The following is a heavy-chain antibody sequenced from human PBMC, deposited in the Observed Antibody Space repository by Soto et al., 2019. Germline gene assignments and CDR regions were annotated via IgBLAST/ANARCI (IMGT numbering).Heavy chain of an antibody. V-gene: IGHV6-1*01. Sequence: SQTLSLTCAISGDSVSSKIAAWNWIRHSPSRGLEWLGRTYYRSKGYNEYAVSVKSRIIINPDTSKNQFSLQLNSVTPEDTAVYYCARSGNEGAVDYWGQGTLVTVS. CDR1: GDSVSSKIAA. CDR3: ARSGNEGAVDY. D-gene: IGHD1-26*01. CDR2: TYYRSKGYN. J-gene: IGHJ4*02.